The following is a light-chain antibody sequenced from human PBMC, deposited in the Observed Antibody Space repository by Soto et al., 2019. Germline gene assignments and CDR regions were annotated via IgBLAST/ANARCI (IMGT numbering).Light chain of an antibody. Sequence: EVVLTQSPDTLSLPAGERVTLSCRASQTVSTFLAWYKQKRGQAPRLLIYGASNRATGIPARFSGSGSGTDFTLTISSLEPEDFAVYYCQQRSNWPWTFGQGTKVDIK. CDR1: QTVSTF. V-gene: IGKV3-11*01. J-gene: IGKJ1*01. CDR2: GAS. CDR3: QQRSNWPWT.